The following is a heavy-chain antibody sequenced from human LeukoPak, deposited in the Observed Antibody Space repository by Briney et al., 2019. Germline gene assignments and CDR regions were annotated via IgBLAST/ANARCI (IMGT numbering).Heavy chain of an antibody. CDR2: ISGSGGST. CDR1: GFTSSSYA. V-gene: IGHV3-23*01. CDR3: AKDREWSPWLVLGY. D-gene: IGHD6-19*01. Sequence: PGGSLRLSCAASGFTSSSYAMSWVRQAPGKGREWVSAISGSGGSTYYADSVKGRFTISRDNSKNTLYLQMNSLRAEDTAVYYRAKDREWSPWLVLGYWGQGTLVTVSS. J-gene: IGHJ4*02.